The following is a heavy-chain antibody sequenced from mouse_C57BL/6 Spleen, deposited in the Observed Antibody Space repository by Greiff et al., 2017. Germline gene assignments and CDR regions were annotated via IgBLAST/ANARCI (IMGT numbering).Heavy chain of an antibody. J-gene: IGHJ4*01. Sequence: VQLQQPGAELVKPGASVKLSCKASGYTFTSYWMHWVKQRPGQGLEWIGMIHPNSGSTNYNEKFKSKATLTVDKSSSTAYMQRSSLTSEDSAVYYCARGVLLRYAMDDWGQGTSVTVSS. D-gene: IGHD1-1*01. CDR1: GYTFTSYW. V-gene: IGHV1-64*01. CDR2: IHPNSGST. CDR3: ARGVLLRYAMDD.